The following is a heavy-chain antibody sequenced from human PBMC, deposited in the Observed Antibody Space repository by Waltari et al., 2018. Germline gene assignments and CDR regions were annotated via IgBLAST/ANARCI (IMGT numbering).Heavy chain of an antibody. CDR2: IKTRNEGEST. Sequence: VQLMDSGGGLVKPGGSFRLSCATSGFTFNTAWMTWVRQAPGRGLEWVGRIKTRNEGESTDYGAPVKGRFTISRDDPRNTVYLQMNRLTTEDSGVYYCTTATLTGRLENTDYWGQGTLVTVSS. J-gene: IGHJ4*02. D-gene: IGHD3-9*01. V-gene: IGHV3-15*01. CDR3: TTATLTGRLENTDY. CDR1: GFTFNTAW.